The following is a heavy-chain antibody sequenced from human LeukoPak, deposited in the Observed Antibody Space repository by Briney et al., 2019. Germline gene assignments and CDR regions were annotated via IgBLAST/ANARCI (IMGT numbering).Heavy chain of an antibody. J-gene: IGHJ5*02. CDR3: ARDGAEPGLGYSYGYDWFDP. CDR1: RYTFTRYG. Sequence: APVKVSYKASRYTFTRYGIIWVRQAPGQGLEWMGWISAYNGNTNYAQKLQGRVNMTTDASTSTACMELRSLRSDDTAVYYCARDGAEPGLGYSYGYDWFDPWGQGTLVTVSS. D-gene: IGHD5-18*01. CDR2: ISAYNGNT. V-gene: IGHV1-18*01.